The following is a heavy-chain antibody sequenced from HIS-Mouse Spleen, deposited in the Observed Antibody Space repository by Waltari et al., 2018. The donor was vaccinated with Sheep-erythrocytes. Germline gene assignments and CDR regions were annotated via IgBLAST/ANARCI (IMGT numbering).Heavy chain of an antibody. V-gene: IGHV3-21*01. CDR1: GFTFSSYS. Sequence: EVQLVESGGGLVKPGGSLRLSCAASGFTFSSYSMNWVRQGPGTGRGWFSSIRLSSTNKYYEDSVEGRLTIPRDNAKNSLYLQMNRLRAESTAVYYCARVASGATVDYWGQGTLVTVSS. J-gene: IGHJ4*02. CDR2: IRLSSTNK. D-gene: IGHD1-26*01. CDR3: ARVASGATVDY.